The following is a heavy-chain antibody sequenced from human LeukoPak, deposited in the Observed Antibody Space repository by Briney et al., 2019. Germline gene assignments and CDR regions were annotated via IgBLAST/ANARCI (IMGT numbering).Heavy chain of an antibody. J-gene: IGHJ4*02. Sequence: ASVKVSCKASGYTFTGYYMHWVRQAPGQGLEWMGWINPNSGGTNYAQKFQGRVTMTRDTSISTAYMELSRLRSDDTAVYYCARGPTPNLGSSGYFDYWGQGTLVTVSS. CDR2: INPNSGGT. V-gene: IGHV1-2*02. CDR1: GYTFTGYY. CDR3: ARGPTPNLGSSGYFDY. D-gene: IGHD3-22*01.